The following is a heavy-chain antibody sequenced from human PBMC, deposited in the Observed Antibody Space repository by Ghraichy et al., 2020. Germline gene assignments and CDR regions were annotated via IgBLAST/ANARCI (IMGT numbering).Heavy chain of an antibody. CDR2: INPNSGGT. J-gene: IGHJ3*02. Sequence: ASVKVSCKASGYTFTGYYMHWVRQAPGQGLEWMGRINPNSGGTNYAQKFQGRVTMTRDTSISTAYMELRRLRSDDTAVYYCARDLGYSGYDYNDAFDIWGQGTMVTVSS. V-gene: IGHV1-2*06. CDR3: ARDLGYSGYDYNDAFDI. CDR1: GYTFTGYY. D-gene: IGHD5-12*01.